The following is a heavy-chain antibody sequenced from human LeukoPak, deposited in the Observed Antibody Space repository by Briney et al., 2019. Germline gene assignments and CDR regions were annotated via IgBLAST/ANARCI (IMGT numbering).Heavy chain of an antibody. J-gene: IGHJ5*02. D-gene: IGHD2-15*01. CDR2: IKEDGSDK. CDR1: GFTFSTYW. Sequence: GGSLRLSCAASGFTFSTYWMSWVRQAPGKGPEWVANIKEDGSDKYYVGSVKGRFTISRDNAKNSLYLQMNSLRVEDTGVYYCARATLHSWDPWGQGTLVTVSS. V-gene: IGHV3-7*01. CDR3: ARATLHSWDP.